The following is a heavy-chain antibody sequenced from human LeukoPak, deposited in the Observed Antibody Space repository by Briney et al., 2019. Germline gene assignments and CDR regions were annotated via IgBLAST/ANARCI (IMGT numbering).Heavy chain of an antibody. CDR2: ISSNGGST. CDR1: GFNLSSYG. D-gene: IGHD5-18*01. Sequence: GRSLRLSCAASGFNLSSYGMHWVRQAPGKGLEYVSAISSNGGSTYYANSVKGRFTISRDNSKNTLYLQMGSLRAEDMAVYYCARGKRVSWTQLWPYFDYWGQGTLVTVSS. V-gene: IGHV3-64*01. CDR3: ARGKRVSWTQLWPYFDY. J-gene: IGHJ4*02.